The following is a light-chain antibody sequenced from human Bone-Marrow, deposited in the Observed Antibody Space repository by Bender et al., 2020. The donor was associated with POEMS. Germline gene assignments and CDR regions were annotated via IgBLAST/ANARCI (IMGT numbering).Light chain of an antibody. CDR2: EDN. V-gene: IGLV6-57*01. Sequence: FMLTQPLSVSESPGKTVTISCTRNSGSITSHYVQWYQQRPGNSPPTLIYEDNRRSSGVPDRFSGSIDRSSNSASLTISGLKTEDEADYYCQSYVIFGGGTKLTVL. CDR3: QSYVI. CDR1: SGSITSHY. J-gene: IGLJ2*01.